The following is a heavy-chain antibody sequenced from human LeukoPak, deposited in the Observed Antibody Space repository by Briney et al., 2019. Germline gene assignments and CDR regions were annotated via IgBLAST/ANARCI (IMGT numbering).Heavy chain of an antibody. D-gene: IGHD1-26*01. Sequence: ASVTVSCKASRYTFTHYGNIRVRQAPGHRREGMGWISAYNGNTNYAQKLQGRVTMTTDISTCTAYMELRSLRSDDTAVYYCARIMMSRGYYPGEDFDYWGQGTLVTVSS. CDR2: ISAYNGNT. CDR3: ARIMMSRGYYPGEDFDY. J-gene: IGHJ4*02. V-gene: IGHV1-18*01. CDR1: RYTFTHYG.